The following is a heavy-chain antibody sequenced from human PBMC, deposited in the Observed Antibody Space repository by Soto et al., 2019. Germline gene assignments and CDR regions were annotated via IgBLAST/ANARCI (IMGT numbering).Heavy chain of an antibody. CDR2: ISAYNGNT. J-gene: IGHJ3*02. V-gene: IGHV1-18*04. Sequence: ASVKVSCKASGYTFTSYGISWARQAPGQGLEWMGWISAYNGNTNYAQKLQGRVTMTTDKSTSTAYMELRSLRSDDTAVYYCARDASYYDSSGYYYEAFDIWGQGTMVTVSS. CDR1: GYTFTSYG. D-gene: IGHD3-22*01. CDR3: ARDASYYDSSGYYYEAFDI.